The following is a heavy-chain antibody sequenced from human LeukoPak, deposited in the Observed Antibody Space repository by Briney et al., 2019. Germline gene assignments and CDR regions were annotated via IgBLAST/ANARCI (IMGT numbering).Heavy chain of an antibody. Sequence: ASVKVSCKASGYTFTDYYIHWVRQAPGQGLEWMGWINPNSGDTNYAQKFQGRFSMTRDTSISTAYMELSSLRSDDTAVYYCARVWDVLGYCSRTSCPTNAFDIWGQGTMVTVSS. J-gene: IGHJ3*02. CDR2: INPNSGDT. CDR1: GYTFTDYY. CDR3: ARVWDVLGYCSRTSCPTNAFDI. D-gene: IGHD2-2*01. V-gene: IGHV1-2*02.